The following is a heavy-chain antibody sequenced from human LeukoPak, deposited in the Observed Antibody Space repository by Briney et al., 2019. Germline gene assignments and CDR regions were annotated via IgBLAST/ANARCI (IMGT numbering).Heavy chain of an antibody. D-gene: IGHD3-22*01. CDR1: GGSIRSYY. CDR2: MYYRGNT. Sequence: SETLSLTCTVSGGSIRSYYWSWIRQPPGKGLEWIGYMYYRGNTNYNPSLKSRVTISVDTSKNQFSLKLSSVTAADTAVYYCARIYDSSGYEYFQHWGQGTLVTVSS. CDR3: ARIYDSSGYEYFQH. V-gene: IGHV4-59*08. J-gene: IGHJ1*01.